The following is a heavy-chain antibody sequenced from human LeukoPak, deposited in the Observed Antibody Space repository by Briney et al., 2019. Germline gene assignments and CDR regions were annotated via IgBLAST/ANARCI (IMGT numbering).Heavy chain of an antibody. CDR2: ISGSGGST. J-gene: IGHJ4*02. D-gene: IGHD6-13*01. CDR1: GFTFSSYA. Sequence: GGSLRLSCAASGFTFSSYAMSWVRQAPGKGLEWVSAISGSGGSTYYADSVKGRFTISRDNSKNTLYLQMNSLRAEDTAVYYCAKDRTDLAGYSSSWHDYWGQGTLVTVSS. V-gene: IGHV3-23*01. CDR3: AKDRTDLAGYSSSWHDY.